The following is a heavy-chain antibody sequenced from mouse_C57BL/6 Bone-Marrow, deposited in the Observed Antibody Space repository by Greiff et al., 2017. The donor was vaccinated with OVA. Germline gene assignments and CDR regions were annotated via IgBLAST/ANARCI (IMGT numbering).Heavy chain of an antibody. J-gene: IGHJ1*03. D-gene: IGHD2-5*01. CDR2: ISNGGGST. Sequence: EVKVVESGGGLVQPGGSLKLSCAASGFTFSDYYMYWVRQTPEKRLEWVAYISNGGGSTYYPDTVKGRFTISSDNAMNTLYLQMSRLKSEDTAMYYCARQNYSNLYFDVWGTGTTVTVSS. CDR1: GFTFSDYY. V-gene: IGHV5-12*01. CDR3: ARQNYSNLYFDV.